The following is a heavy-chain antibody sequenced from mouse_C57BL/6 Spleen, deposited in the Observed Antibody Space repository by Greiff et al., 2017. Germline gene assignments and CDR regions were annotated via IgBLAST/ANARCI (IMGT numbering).Heavy chain of an antibody. CDR1: GYSFTSYY. J-gene: IGHJ1*03. CDR2: IYPGSGNT. D-gene: IGHD2-3*01. Sequence: LQESGPELVKPGASVKISCKASGYSFTSYYIHWVKQRPGQGLEWIGWIYPGSGNTNYNEKFKSKATLTVDTSSSTAYMQLSSLTSEDSAVYYCARGRWLLWYWYFDVWGTGTTVTVSS. CDR3: ARGRWLLWYWYFDV. V-gene: IGHV1-66*01.